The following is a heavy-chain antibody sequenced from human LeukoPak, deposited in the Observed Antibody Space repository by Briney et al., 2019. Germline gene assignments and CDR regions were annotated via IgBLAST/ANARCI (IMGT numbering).Heavy chain of an antibody. V-gene: IGHV3-74*01. CDR3: ARAPSEIGGYYPEYFRH. CDR1: GFTFSNYW. J-gene: IGHJ1*01. CDR2: IKSDGRT. D-gene: IGHD3-22*01. Sequence: GGSLRLSCAAAGFTFSNYWMHWVRLAPGKGLVWVSRIKSDGRTNYADSVKGRFTISRDNAKNTVSLQMNSLRAEDTGVYYCARAPSEIGGYYPEYFRHWGQGTLVTVSS.